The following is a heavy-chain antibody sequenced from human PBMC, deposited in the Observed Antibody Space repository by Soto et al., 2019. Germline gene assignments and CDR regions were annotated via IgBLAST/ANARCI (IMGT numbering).Heavy chain of an antibody. D-gene: IGHD3-3*01. CDR1: GFTFSNAW. J-gene: IGHJ3*02. Sequence: SGGSLRLSCAASGFTFSNAWMSWVRQAPGKGLEWDGHIKSKTDGGTTDYAAPVKGRFTISRDDSKNTLYLQMNSLKTEDTAVYYCTTDVEWYDAFDIWGQGTMVTVSS. V-gene: IGHV3-15*01. CDR2: IKSKTDGGTT. CDR3: TTDVEWYDAFDI.